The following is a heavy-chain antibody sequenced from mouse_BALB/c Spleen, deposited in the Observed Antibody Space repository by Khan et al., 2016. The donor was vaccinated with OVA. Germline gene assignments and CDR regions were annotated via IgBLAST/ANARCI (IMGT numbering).Heavy chain of an antibody. V-gene: IGHV2-6-5*01. CDR3: VKHTLRYYAMDY. J-gene: IGHJ4*01. CDR1: GFSLTDYG. D-gene: IGHD2-12*01. CDR2: IWGGGST. Sequence: QVQLQQSGPGLVAPSQSLSITCTVSGFSLTDYGVSWIRQPPGKGLEWLGVIWGGGSTNYNSALKSRLSINKDNSKSQVFLKLNSLQIDDTALYYSVKHTLRYYAMDYWGQGTSVTVSS.